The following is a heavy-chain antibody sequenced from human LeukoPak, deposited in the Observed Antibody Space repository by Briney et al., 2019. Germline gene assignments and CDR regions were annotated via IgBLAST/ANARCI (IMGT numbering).Heavy chain of an antibody. D-gene: IGHD6-19*01. CDR2: ISGSGGST. Sequence: AMSWVRQAPGKGLEWVSAISGSGGSTYYADSVKGRFTISRDNSKNTLYLQMNSLRAEDTAVYYCAKAVAVAGHGEYWGQGTLVTVSS. V-gene: IGHV3-23*01. CDR1: A. J-gene: IGHJ4*02. CDR3: AKAVAVAGHGEY.